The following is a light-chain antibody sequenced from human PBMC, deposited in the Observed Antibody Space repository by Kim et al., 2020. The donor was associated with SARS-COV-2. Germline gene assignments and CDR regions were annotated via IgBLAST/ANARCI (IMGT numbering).Light chain of an antibody. CDR2: AAS. CDR1: QDIKNN. Sequence: ASVGDIVTMPCRASQDIKNNLVWFQQKPGKAPRSLIYAASSLQSGVPSKFSGSGSGTDFTLTISSLQPEDFATYYCQQYQSYPVTFGQGTRLEIK. J-gene: IGKJ5*01. V-gene: IGKV1-16*02. CDR3: QQYQSYPVT.